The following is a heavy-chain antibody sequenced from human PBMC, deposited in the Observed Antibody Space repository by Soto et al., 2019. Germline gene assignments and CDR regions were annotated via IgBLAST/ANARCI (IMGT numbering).Heavy chain of an antibody. J-gene: IGHJ6*03. V-gene: IGHV4-34*01. CDR2: INHSGST. Sequence: SETLSLTCAVYGGSFSGYYWSWIRQPPGKGLEWIGEINHSGSTNYNPSLKSRVTISVDTSKNQFSLKLSSVTAADTAVYYCARVVATRPITNRYYYYYMDVWGKGTTVTVSS. D-gene: IGHD5-12*01. CDR1: GGSFSGYY. CDR3: ARVVATRPITNRYYYYYMDV.